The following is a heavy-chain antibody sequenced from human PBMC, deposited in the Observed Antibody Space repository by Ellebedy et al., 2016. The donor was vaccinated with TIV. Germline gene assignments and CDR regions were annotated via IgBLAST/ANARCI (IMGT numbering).Heavy chain of an antibody. CDR1: GGSISSHY. J-gene: IGHJ4*02. D-gene: IGHD3-3*01. V-gene: IGHV4-59*11. CDR3: ARTYYDFWSGFSAPYYFDY. Sequence: SETLSLTCTVSGGSISSHYWGWLRQPPGKGLEWIGYIDYSGSTNYSPSLKSRVTMSVDTAKNQFSLKLSSVTAADTAVYYCARTYYDFWSGFSAPYYFDYWGQGTLVTVSS. CDR2: IDYSGST.